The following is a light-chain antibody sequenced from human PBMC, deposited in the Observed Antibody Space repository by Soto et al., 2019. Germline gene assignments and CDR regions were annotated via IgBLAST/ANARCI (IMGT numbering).Light chain of an antibody. CDR3: FLSYPGVNVV. Sequence: VRTHGPSLTLSRGWTVTPTCYSSTGAVTNGHYPYWFHQKPAQAPTTRIYDTNNKHSWTPARFSGSLLGGKADLTLSGARPEDEADYYCFLSYPGVNVVFGGGTKVTV. V-gene: IGLV7-46*01. CDR1: TGAVTNGHY. J-gene: IGLJ2*01. CDR2: DTN.